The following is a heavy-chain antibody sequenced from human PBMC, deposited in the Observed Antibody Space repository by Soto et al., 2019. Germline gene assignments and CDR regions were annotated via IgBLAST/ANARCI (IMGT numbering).Heavy chain of an antibody. CDR3: AKDETYRGPYCFGY. Sequence: EVQLLESGGGLVQPGGSLRLSCAASGFTFSSYAMSWVRQAPGKGLEWVSAISGSGGSTYYADSVKGRFTISRDNSKSTLYLQMNSLRAEDTAGYYCAKDETYRGPYCFGYWGQGTLVTVS. CDR1: GFTFSSYA. D-gene: IGHD5-12*01. J-gene: IGHJ4*02. CDR2: ISGSGGST. V-gene: IGHV3-23*01.